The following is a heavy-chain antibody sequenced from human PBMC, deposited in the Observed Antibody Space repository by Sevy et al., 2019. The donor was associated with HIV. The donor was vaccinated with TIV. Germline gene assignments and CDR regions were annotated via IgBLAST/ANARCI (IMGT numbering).Heavy chain of an antibody. V-gene: IGHV3-49*03. CDR1: GFTFGDYA. J-gene: IGHJ4*02. CDR2: IRSKAYGGTT. CDR3: TRGDFCSGYYTHSVTPFDY. Sequence: GGSLRLSCTASGFTFGDYAMSWFRQAPGKGLEWVGFIRSKAYGGTTEYAASVKGRFTISRDDSKSIAYLQMNSLKTEDTAVYYCTRGDFCSGYYTHSVTPFDYWGQGTLVTVSS. D-gene: IGHD3-3*01.